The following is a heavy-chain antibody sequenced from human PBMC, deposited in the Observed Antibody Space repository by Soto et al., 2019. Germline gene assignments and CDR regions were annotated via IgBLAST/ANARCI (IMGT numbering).Heavy chain of an antibody. CDR2: IWYDGSNK. J-gene: IGHJ6*02. V-gene: IGHV3-33*01. Sequence: GGSLRLSCAASGFTFSSYGMHWVRQAPGKGLEWVAVIWYDGSNKYYADSVKGRFTISRDNSKNTLYLQMNSLRAEDTAVYYCARVEETWGSEYYYYGMDVWGQGTTVTVSS. D-gene: IGHD3-16*01. CDR3: ARVEETWGSEYYYYGMDV. CDR1: GFTFSSYG.